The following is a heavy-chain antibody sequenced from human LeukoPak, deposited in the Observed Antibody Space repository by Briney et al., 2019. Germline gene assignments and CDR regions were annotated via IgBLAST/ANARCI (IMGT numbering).Heavy chain of an antibody. CDR1: GYSISSGHH. V-gene: IGHV4-38-2*01. CDR2: IYHSGST. D-gene: IGHD6-13*01. Sequence: KPSETLSLTCAVSGYSISSGHHWGWFRQPPGKGLKWIGSIYHSGSTDYNPSLKSRVTISVDTSKNQFSLKLSSVTAADTAVYYCASDISNRWYFFWGQGTLVTVSS. CDR3: ASDISNRWYFF. J-gene: IGHJ4*02.